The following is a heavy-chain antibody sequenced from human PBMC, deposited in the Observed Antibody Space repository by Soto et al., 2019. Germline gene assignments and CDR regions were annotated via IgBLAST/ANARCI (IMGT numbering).Heavy chain of an antibody. CDR1: GGSISSSSYY. CDR2: IYYSGST. J-gene: IGHJ3*02. D-gene: IGHD3-22*01. Sequence: SETLSLTCTVSGGSISSSSYYWGWIRQPPGKGLEWIGSIYYSGSTYYNPSLKSRVTISVDTSKNQFSLKLSSVTAADTAVYYCASPDYYDSSGYHFDIWGQGTMVTVSS. V-gene: IGHV4-39*01. CDR3: ASPDYYDSSGYHFDI.